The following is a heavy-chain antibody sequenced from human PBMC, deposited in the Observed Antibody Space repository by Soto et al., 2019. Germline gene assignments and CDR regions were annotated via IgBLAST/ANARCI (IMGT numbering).Heavy chain of an antibody. CDR2: ISYDGSNK. CDR1: GFTFSSYA. CDR3: ASHNHYYDSSGYYLIDY. J-gene: IGHJ4*02. Sequence: GGSLRLSCAASGFTFSSYAMHWVRQAPGKGLEWVAVISYDGSNKYYADSVKGRFTISRDNSKNTLYLQMNSLRAEDTAVYYCASHNHYYDSSGYYLIDYWGQGTLVTVSS. V-gene: IGHV3-30-3*01. D-gene: IGHD3-22*01.